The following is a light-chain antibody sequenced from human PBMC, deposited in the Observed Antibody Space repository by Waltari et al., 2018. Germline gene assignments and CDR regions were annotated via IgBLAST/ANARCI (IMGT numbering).Light chain of an antibody. CDR3: QVWGSNTDHPV. J-gene: IGLJ3*02. Sequence: YVLTQPPSVSVAPGKTATIPCGGDDIGSKGVHWFQQKPGQAPALVIFDDSDRPSGIPDRFSGSNSGNTATLTIGRVEVGDEAHYYCQVWGSNTDHPVFGGGTELTVL. V-gene: IGLV3-21*04. CDR2: DDS. CDR1: DIGSKG.